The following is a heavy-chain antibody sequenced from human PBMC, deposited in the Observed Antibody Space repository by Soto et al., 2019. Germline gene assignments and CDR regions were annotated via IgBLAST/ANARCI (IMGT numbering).Heavy chain of an antibody. CDR3: ARGWSSIFGVVPYYYYYGMAV. CDR2: ISYDGSNK. J-gene: IGHJ6*02. V-gene: IGHV3-30-3*01. Sequence: LRLSCAASGFTFSSYAMHWVRQAPGKGLEWVAVISYDGSNKYYADSVKGRFTISRDNSKNTLYLQMNSLRAEDTAVYYCARGWSSIFGVVPYYYYYGMAVWGQGTTVTVSS. D-gene: IGHD3-3*01. CDR1: GFTFSSYA.